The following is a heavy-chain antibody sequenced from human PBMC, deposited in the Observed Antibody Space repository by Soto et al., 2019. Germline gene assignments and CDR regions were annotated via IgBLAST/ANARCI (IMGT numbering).Heavy chain of an antibody. V-gene: IGHV4-38-2*01. CDR3: ASSSLYGMDV. Sequence: SETLSLTCAVSGYSISSGYYWGWLWQPPGKGLEWIGSIYHGGSTYYNPSLNSRVTLSIDMTNNHVSLILNSVTAADTAVYYCASSSLYGMDVWGQGTTVTVSS. J-gene: IGHJ6*02. CDR2: IYHGGST. CDR1: GYSISSGYY.